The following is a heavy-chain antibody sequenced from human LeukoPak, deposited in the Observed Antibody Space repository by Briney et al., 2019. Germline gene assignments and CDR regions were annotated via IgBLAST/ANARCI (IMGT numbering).Heavy chain of an antibody. CDR2: ISAYNRNT. V-gene: IGHV1-18*01. Sequence: ASVKVSCKASGYTFTSYGISWVRQAPGQGGERRGWISAYNRNTNYAQRLQGRVTMPTDTSPSTAYMELRSLRSDDTAVYYCARDSAVGPGAFDIWGQGTMVTVSS. D-gene: IGHD6-19*01. CDR3: ARDSAVGPGAFDI. J-gene: IGHJ3*02. CDR1: GYTFTSYG.